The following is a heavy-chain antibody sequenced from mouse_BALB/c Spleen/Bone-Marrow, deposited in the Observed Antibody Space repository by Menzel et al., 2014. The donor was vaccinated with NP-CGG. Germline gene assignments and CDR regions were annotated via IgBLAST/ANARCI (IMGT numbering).Heavy chain of an antibody. V-gene: IGHV2-9*02. CDR2: IWAGGST. D-gene: IGHD2-3*01. CDR3: ARDPVYDNYDAMDY. Sequence: ESGPGLVAPSQSLSITCTVSGFSLTSYGVHWVRQPPGKGLEWLGVIWAGGSTNYNSALMSRLSISKDNSKSQVFLKMNSQQTDDTAMYYCARDPVYDNYDAMDYWGQGTSVTVSS. J-gene: IGHJ4*01. CDR1: GFSLTSYG.